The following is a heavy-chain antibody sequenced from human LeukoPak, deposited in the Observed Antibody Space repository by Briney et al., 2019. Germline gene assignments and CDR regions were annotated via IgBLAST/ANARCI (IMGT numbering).Heavy chain of an antibody. J-gene: IGHJ5*02. CDR3: VRDPGYRPDWFDP. Sequence: ASVKVSCKASGYTFTCYYMHWVRQAPGQGLEWMGWINTYKGNTNYAQRFQGRVTMTSDTSTSTAYMELRSLRSDDTAVYYCVRDPGYRPDWFDPWGQGTLVTVSS. CDR1: GYTFTCYY. CDR2: INTYKGNT. V-gene: IGHV1-18*04. D-gene: IGHD1-1*01.